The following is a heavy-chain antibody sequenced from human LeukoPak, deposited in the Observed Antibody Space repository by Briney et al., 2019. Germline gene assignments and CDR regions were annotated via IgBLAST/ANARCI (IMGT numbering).Heavy chain of an antibody. V-gene: IGHV3-11*01. CDR2: ISSSGSTI. CDR1: GFTFSDYY. D-gene: IGHD3-3*01. Sequence: GGSLRLSCAASGFTFSDYYMSWIRQAPWKGLEWVSYISSSGSTIYYADSVKGRFTISRDNAKNSLYLQMSSLRAEDTAVYYCARDDYDFWSGYYDYWGQGTLVTVSS. J-gene: IGHJ4*02. CDR3: ARDDYDFWSGYYDY.